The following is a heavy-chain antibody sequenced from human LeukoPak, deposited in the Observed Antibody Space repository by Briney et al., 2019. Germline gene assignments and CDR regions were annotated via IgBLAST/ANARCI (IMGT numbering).Heavy chain of an antibody. CDR3: ARQLRPNGYDY. Sequence: GESLKISCKGSGYSFTSYWIGWVRQMPGKGLEWMGIIYPGDPDTRYSPSFQGQVTISADKSISTAYLQWSSLEASDTAMYYCARQLRPNGYDYWGQGTLVTVSS. V-gene: IGHV5-51*01. CDR1: GYSFTSYW. CDR2: IYPGDPDT. J-gene: IGHJ4*02. D-gene: IGHD1-1*01.